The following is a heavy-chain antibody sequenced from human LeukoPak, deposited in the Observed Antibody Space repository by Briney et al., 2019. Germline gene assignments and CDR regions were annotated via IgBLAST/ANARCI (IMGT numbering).Heavy chain of an antibody. Sequence: SETLSLTCAVSGVSFDDYYWSWVRQTPGKGLEWIGEINHSGYTNDSPSLKSRVTLSIDTSRKQFSLNLRSVTVADAGIYCCTRMTTGHDYWGQGTLVTVSS. CDR1: GVSFDDYY. CDR3: TRMTTGHDY. D-gene: IGHD4-17*01. V-gene: IGHV4-34*01. J-gene: IGHJ4*02. CDR2: INHSGYT.